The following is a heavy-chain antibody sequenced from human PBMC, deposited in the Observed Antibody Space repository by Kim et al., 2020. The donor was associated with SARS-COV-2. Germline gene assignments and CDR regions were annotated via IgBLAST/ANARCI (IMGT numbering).Heavy chain of an antibody. CDR3: ASRNLWFGELRFDP. J-gene: IGHJ5*02. Sequence: SETLSLTCAVSGGSISSSNWWSWVRQPPGKGLEWIGEIYHSGSTNYNPSLKSRVTISVDKSKNPFSLKLSSVTAADTAVYYCASRNLWFGELRFDPWGQGTLVTVSS. CDR2: IYHSGST. CDR1: GGSISSSNW. D-gene: IGHD3-10*01. V-gene: IGHV4-4*02.